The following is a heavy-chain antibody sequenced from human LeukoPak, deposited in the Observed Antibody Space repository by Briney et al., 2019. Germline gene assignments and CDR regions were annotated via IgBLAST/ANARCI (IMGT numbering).Heavy chain of an antibody. CDR2: IIPIFGTA. CDR1: GGTFSSYA. J-gene: IGHJ6*03. CDR3: ARGTTTAPWELLMNYYYMDV. D-gene: IGHD1-26*01. Sequence: EASLKVSCKASGGTFSSYAISWVRQAPGQGLEWMGGIIPIFGTANYAQKFQGRVTITTDESTSTAYMELSSLRSEDTAVYYCARGTTTAPWELLMNYYYMDVWGKGTTVTVSS. V-gene: IGHV1-69*05.